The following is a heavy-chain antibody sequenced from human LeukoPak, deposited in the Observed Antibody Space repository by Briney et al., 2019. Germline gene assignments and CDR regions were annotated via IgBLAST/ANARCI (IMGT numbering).Heavy chain of an antibody. V-gene: IGHV4-34*01. CDR3: ARAYYDFWSGSDYYYMDV. CDR1: GGSFSGSY. D-gene: IGHD3-3*01. J-gene: IGHJ6*03. Sequence: LETLSVTCAVYGGSFSGSYWSWIRQTPGKGREWIGEINHSRSTNYNPSLKSRVTISVDTSKNQFSLKLSSVTAADTAVYYCARAYYDFWSGSDYYYMDVWGKGTTVTVSS. CDR2: INHSRST.